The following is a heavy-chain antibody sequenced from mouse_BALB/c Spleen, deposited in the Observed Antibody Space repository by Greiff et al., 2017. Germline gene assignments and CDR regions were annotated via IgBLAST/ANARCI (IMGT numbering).Heavy chain of an antibody. V-gene: IGHV3-2*02. CDR2: ISYSGST. D-gene: IGHD1-1*02. CDR3: ARRGSFYAMDY. Sequence: EVMLVESGPGLVKPSQSLSLTCTVTGYSITSDYAWNWIRQFPGNKLEWMGYISYSGSTSYNPSLKSRISITRDTSKNQFFLQLNSVTTEDTATYYCARRGSFYAMDYWGQGTSVTVSS. J-gene: IGHJ4*01. CDR1: GYSITSDYA.